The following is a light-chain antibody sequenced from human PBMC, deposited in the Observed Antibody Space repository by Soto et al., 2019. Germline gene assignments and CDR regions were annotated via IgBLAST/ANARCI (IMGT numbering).Light chain of an antibody. CDR2: KAS. Sequence: DIQMTQSPFTLSASVGDRVTITCRASQSITIWLAWYQQRPGRAPKLLISKASSLESGVPSRFSGSGSGTEFTLTISGLQPDDFATYYCQQYYSYPLTFCGGTKVEIE. CDR3: QQYYSYPLT. CDR1: QSITIW. V-gene: IGKV1-5*03. J-gene: IGKJ4*01.